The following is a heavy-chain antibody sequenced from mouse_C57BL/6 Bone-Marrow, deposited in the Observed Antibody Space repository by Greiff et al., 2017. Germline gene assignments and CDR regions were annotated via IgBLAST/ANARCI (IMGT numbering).Heavy chain of an antibody. Sequence: QVQLKQSGAELARPGASVKLSCKASGYTFTSYGISWVKQRTGPGLEWIGEIYPRSGNTYYNEKFKGKATLTADKSSSTAYLSLRSLTSEDSAVYFCARWGAIDGYWYFDVWGTGTTVTVSS. J-gene: IGHJ1*03. D-gene: IGHD3-1*01. V-gene: IGHV1-81*01. CDR3: ARWGAIDGYWYFDV. CDR2: IYPRSGNT. CDR1: GYTFTSYG.